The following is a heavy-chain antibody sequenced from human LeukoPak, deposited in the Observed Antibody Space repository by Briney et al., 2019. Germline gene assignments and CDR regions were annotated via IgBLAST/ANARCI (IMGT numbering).Heavy chain of an antibody. CDR2: IYSSGST. Sequence: PSETLSLTCTVSGDSISNYYWSWIRQPPGKGLEWIGYIYSSGSTNYNPSLKSRVTISVDTSKNQFSLKLNSVTAADTAVYYCARGTPSWWYFNYWGRGTLVTVSS. CDR1: GDSISNYY. J-gene: IGHJ4*02. V-gene: IGHV4-59*01. CDR3: ARGTPSWWYFNY. D-gene: IGHD2-8*02.